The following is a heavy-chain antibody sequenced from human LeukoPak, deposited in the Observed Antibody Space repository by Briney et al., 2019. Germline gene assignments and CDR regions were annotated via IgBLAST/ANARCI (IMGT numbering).Heavy chain of an antibody. Sequence: KPSETLSLTCSVSGDPISSYYWSWIRQPPGKGLEWIGYIYYSGSTKYNPSLKSRVTLLADTSKNQLFLKLSPVTAADTAVYYCARAKSGVAGFFDYWGQGALVTVSS. V-gene: IGHV4-59*01. CDR2: IYYSGST. CDR1: GDPISSYY. CDR3: ARAKSGVAGFFDY. D-gene: IGHD6-19*01. J-gene: IGHJ4*02.